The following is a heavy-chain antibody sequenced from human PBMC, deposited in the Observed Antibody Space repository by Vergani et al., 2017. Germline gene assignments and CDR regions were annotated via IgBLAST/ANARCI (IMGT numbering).Heavy chain of an antibody. D-gene: IGHD7-27*01. Sequence: QVQLVQSGAEVKKPGSSVKVSCKASGGTFSSYAISWVRQAPGQGLEWMGGIIPIFGTANYAQKFQGRVTITAHESTSTAYMELSSLRSEDTAVYYCASPRETSANWANDAFDIWGQGTMVTVSS. V-gene: IGHV1-69*01. CDR2: IIPIFGTA. CDR1: GGTFSSYA. J-gene: IGHJ3*02. CDR3: ASPRETSANWANDAFDI.